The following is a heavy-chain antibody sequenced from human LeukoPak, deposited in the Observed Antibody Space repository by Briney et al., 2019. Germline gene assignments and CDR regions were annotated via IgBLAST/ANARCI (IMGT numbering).Heavy chain of an antibody. CDR2: INTDGSST. CDR3: ARVWGIVGVLY. J-gene: IGHJ4*02. V-gene: IGHV3-74*01. CDR1: GFTFSSYW. Sequence: GGSLRLSCAASGFTFSSYWMHWVRQAPGKGLVWVSRINTDGSSTSYADSVKGRFTISRDNAKNTLYLQMNSLRAEDTAVYYCARVWGIVGVLYWGQGTLVTVSS. D-gene: IGHD1-26*01.